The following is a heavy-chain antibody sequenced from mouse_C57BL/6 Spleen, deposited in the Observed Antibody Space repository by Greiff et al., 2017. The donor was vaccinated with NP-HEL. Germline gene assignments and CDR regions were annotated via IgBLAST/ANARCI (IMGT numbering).Heavy chain of an antibody. D-gene: IGHD2-5*01. J-gene: IGHJ4*01. Sequence: QVQLKQSGAELVRPGASVKLSCKASGYTFTDYYINWVKQRPGQGLEWIARIYPGSGNTYYNEKFKGKATLTAEKSSSTAYMQLSSLTSEDSAVYFCAREDSNHRYAMDYWGQGTSVTVSS. V-gene: IGHV1-76*01. CDR3: AREDSNHRYAMDY. CDR2: IYPGSGNT. CDR1: GYTFTDYY.